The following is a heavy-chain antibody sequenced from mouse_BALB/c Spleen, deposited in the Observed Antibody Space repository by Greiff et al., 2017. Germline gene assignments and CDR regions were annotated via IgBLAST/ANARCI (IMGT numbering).Heavy chain of an antibody. CDR1: GYSITSDYA. Sequence: EVKLQESGPGLVKPSQSLSLTCTVTGYSITSDYAWNWIRQFPGNKLEWMGYISYSGSTSYNPSLKSRISITRDTSKNQFFLQLNSVTTEDTATYYCARGRDRYDGGVDYWGQGTTLTVSS. J-gene: IGHJ2*01. D-gene: IGHD2-14*01. V-gene: IGHV3-2*02. CDR2: ISYSGST. CDR3: ARGRDRYDGGVDY.